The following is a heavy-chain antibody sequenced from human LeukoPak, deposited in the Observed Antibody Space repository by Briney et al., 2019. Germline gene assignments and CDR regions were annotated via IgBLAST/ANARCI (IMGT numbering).Heavy chain of an antibody. V-gene: IGHV3-30*04. D-gene: IGHD5-12*01. CDR2: ISYDGSDK. CDR1: GFTFSSYA. Sequence: GGSLGLSCAASGFTFSSYAMYWVRQAPGKGLEWVAVISYDGSDKFYADSVKGRFTISRDSSKNTLYLQMNSLRPEDTAVYYCARARPSMWIDYWGQGTLVTVSS. CDR3: ARARPSMWIDY. J-gene: IGHJ4*02.